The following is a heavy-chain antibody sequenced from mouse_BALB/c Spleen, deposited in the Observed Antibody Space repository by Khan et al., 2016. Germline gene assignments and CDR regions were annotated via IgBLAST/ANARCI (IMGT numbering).Heavy chain of an antibody. CDR2: IYPGDGAT. D-gene: IGHD2-2*01. J-gene: IGHJ3*01. V-gene: IGHV1-80*01. CDR3: AREGYGYDTFAY. CDR1: GYAFSSYW. Sequence: QVQLQQSGAELVRPGSSVKISCKASGYAFSSYWMNWVKQRPGQGLEWIGQIYPGDGATYYNGKFKGKATLTADKSSSTAYMQLSSLTSEDSAVYFCAREGYGYDTFAYWGQGTLVTVSA.